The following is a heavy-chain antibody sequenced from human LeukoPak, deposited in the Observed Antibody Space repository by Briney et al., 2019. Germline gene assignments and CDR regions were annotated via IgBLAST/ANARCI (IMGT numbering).Heavy chain of an antibody. V-gene: IGHV3-30*03. CDR2: ISSGGSDK. D-gene: IGHD1-7*01. J-gene: IGHJ6*02. CDR3: ARGVWKLELGQYYYYGMDV. Sequence: PGGPLRLSCAASGFTFRCYGMHCVRRAPGKGLEWVTDISSGGSDKFHADSVERRYTIHRDNPKNTLFLQMNSLRTEDTAVYYCARGVWKLELGQYYYYGMDVWGQGTTVTVSS. CDR1: GFTFRCYG.